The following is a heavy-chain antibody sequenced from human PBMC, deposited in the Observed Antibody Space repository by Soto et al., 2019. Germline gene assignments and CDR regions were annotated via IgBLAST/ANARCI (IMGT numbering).Heavy chain of an antibody. CDR3: AKDADYYDSSGYPGY. CDR1: GFTFSSYG. J-gene: IGHJ4*02. V-gene: IGHV3-30*18. CDR2: ISYDGSNK. Sequence: GGSLRLSCAASGFTFSSYGMHWVRQAPGKGLEWVAVISYDGSNKYYADSGKGRFTISRDNSKNTLYLQMNSLRAEDTAVYYCAKDADYYDSSGYPGYWGQGTLVTVSS. D-gene: IGHD3-22*01.